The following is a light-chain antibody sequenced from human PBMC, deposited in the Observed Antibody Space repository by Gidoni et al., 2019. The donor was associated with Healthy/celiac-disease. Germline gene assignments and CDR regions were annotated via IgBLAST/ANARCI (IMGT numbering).Light chain of an antibody. J-gene: IGKJ1*01. CDR3: QQSYSSLRT. V-gene: IGKV1-39*01. CDR1: QSISSH. CDR2: AAS. Sequence: DIQLTQSPSSLSASVGARVTISCRASQSISSHLNWYQQKPGKDPKLLINAASTLQSGVPSRFSGSGSGTDFTLTISSLQPEDSATYYCQQSYSSLRTFGQGTKVEIK.